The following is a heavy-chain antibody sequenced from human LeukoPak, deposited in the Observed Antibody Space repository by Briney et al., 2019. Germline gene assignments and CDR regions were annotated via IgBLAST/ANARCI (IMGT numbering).Heavy chain of an antibody. J-gene: IGHJ1*01. CDR1: GFTFSSYW. CDR2: IKSDGST. CDR3: ARAPSEIGGYYPEYFRH. Sequence: GGSLRLSCAASGFTFSSYWMHWVRRAPGKGLVWVSRIKSDGSTNYADSVKGRFTISRDNAKNTVSLQMNSLRAEDTGVYFCARAPSEIGGYYPEYFRHWGQGTLVTVSS. D-gene: IGHD3-22*01. V-gene: IGHV3-74*01.